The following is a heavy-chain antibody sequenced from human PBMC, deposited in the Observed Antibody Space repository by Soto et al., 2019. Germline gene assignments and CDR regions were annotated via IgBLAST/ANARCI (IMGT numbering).Heavy chain of an antibody. Sequence: QVQLVQSGAEVQKPGSSVKVSCKASGGTFSSYAISWVRQAPGQGLEWMGGIIPIFGTANYAQKFQGRVTIAADESTSTGYMELSSLRSEDTAVDYWASGGDCISTSCYVGWFDPWGQGTLVTVSS. CDR3: ASGGDCISTSCYVGWFDP. D-gene: IGHD2-2*01. J-gene: IGHJ5*02. V-gene: IGHV1-69*12. CDR1: GGTFSSYA. CDR2: IIPIFGTA.